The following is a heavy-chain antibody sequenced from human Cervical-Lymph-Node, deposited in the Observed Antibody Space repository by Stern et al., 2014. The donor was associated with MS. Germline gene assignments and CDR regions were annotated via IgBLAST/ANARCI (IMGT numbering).Heavy chain of an antibody. Sequence: EVQLVESGGGLVKPGGSLRLSCAASGFTFNNHAMNWVRQAPGQGLEWVSSISTRSTTLYYADSVRGRFTISRDNAQSSLYLQMNSLTIEDTAVYYCARINSKILYGMDVWGPGTTVTVSS. J-gene: IGHJ6*02. CDR3: ARINSKILYGMDV. CDR2: ISTRSTTL. CDR1: GFTFNNHA. V-gene: IGHV3-21*06.